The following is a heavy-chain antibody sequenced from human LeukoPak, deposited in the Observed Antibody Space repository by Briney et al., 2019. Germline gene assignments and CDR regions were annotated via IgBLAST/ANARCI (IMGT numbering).Heavy chain of an antibody. J-gene: IGHJ4*02. D-gene: IGHD6-13*01. CDR1: GFTVSSNY. CDR2: IYSGGST. V-gene: IGHV3-53*01. Sequence: PGGSLRLSCAASGFTVSSNYMSWVRQAPGKGLEWVSVIYSGGSTYYADSVKGRFTISRDNSKNTLYLQMSSLRAEDTAVYYCARDSYSSSWHNPFDYWGQGTLVTVSS. CDR3: ARDSYSSSWHNPFDY.